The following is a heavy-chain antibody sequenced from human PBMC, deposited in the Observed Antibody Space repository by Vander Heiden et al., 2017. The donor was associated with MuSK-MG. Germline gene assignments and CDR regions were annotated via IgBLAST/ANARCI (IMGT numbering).Heavy chain of an antibody. D-gene: IGHD2-21*01. Sequence: QLQLQESGPGLVKPSETLSLTCSFSGDSINSRNYNWVWIRQPPGKGLEWIGSFFDSGNIYYNSSLEARATIFVDTSKTQFSLRLTAVTAADTAVYHCARPLFTTKFHYYYFDIWGPGTLVSVSS. J-gene: IGHJ2*01. CDR2: FFDSGNI. V-gene: IGHV4-39*01. CDR3: ARPLFTTKFHYYYFDI. CDR1: GDSINSRNYN.